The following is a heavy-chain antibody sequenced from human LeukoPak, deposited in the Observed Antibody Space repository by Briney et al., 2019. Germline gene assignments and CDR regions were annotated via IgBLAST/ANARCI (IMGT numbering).Heavy chain of an antibody. CDR3: AHAGPPGSSGYYQSSGTDAFDI. V-gene: IGHV2-5*02. CDR1: GFSLSTSGVG. CDR2: IYWDDDK. J-gene: IGHJ3*02. Sequence: SGPTLVNPTQTLTLTCTFSGFSLSTSGVGVGWIRQPPGKALEWLALIYWDDDKRYSPSLKSRLTITKDTSKNQVVLTMTNMDPVDTATYYCAHAGPPGSSGYYQSSGTDAFDIWGQGTMVTVSS. D-gene: IGHD3-22*01.